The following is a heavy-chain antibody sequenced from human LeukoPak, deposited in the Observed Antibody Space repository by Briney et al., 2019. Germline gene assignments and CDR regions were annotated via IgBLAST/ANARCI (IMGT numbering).Heavy chain of an antibody. CDR3: ARDLILSTAPPLTLRRRADPFDY. J-gene: IGHJ4*02. D-gene: IGHD4-17*01. CDR1: GYTFTSYY. V-gene: IGHV1-46*01. CDR2: INPSGGST. Sequence: ASVKVSCKASGYTFTSYYMHWVRQAPGQGLEWMGIINPSGGSTSYAQKFQGRVTITADKSTSTAYMELSSLRSEDTAVYYCARDLILSTAPPLTLRRRADPFDYWGQGTLVTVSS.